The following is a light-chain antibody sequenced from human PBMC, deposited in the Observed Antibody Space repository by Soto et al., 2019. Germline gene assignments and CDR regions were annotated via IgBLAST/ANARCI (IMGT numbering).Light chain of an antibody. CDR2: DDS. J-gene: IGLJ2*01. Sequence: SYELTQPPSVSVAPGQTARITCGGNNIGSKSVHWYQQKPGQAPVLVVYDDSDRPSGIPERFTGSNSGNTATLTISRVEAGDEVGYYCRVWESSSDHVVCVGGTKLNVL. CDR3: RVWESSSDHVV. CDR1: NIGSKS. V-gene: IGLV3-21*02.